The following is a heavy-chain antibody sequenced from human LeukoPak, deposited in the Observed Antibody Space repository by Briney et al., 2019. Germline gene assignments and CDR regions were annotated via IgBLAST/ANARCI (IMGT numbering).Heavy chain of an antibody. V-gene: IGHV3-48*02. CDR2: ISSSSTI. CDR3: ARDYVWGSYRFDHFDY. D-gene: IGHD3-16*02. CDR1: GFTFSSYS. Sequence: GGSLRLSCAASGFTFSSYSMNWVRQAPGRGLEWVSYISSSSTIYYADSVKGRFTISRDNAKNSLYLQMNSLRDEDTAVYYCARDYVWGSYRFDHFDYWGQGTLVTVSS. J-gene: IGHJ4*02.